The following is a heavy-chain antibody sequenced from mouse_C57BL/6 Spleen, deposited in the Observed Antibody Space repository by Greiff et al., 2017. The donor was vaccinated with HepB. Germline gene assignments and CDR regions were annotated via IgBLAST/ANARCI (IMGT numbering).Heavy chain of an antibody. CDR3: ARSDYCGSSYWYFDV. CDR1: GYTFTSYW. Sequence: QVQLQQPGAELVKPGASVKLSCKASGYTFTSYWMHWVKQRPGQGLEWIGMIHPNSGSTNYNEKFKSKATLTVDKSSSTAYMQLSSLTSEDTAVYYCARSDYCGSSYWYFDVWGTGTTVTVSS. D-gene: IGHD1-1*01. V-gene: IGHV1-64*01. CDR2: IHPNSGST. J-gene: IGHJ1*03.